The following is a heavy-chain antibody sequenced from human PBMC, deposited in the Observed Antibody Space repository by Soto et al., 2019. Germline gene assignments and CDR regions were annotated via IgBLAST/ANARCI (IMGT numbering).Heavy chain of an antibody. CDR2: INQDGSEK. CDR1: EFTFSTCW. J-gene: IGHJ4*02. V-gene: IGHV3-7*03. CDR3: SRSLDY. Sequence: PGGSLRLSCAASEFTFSTCWMDWVRQVPGKGLEWVANINQDGSEKHYVDSVKGRFTISRDNARNSMYLQMNSLRVDDTAVYYCSRSLDYWGQGTQVTVSS.